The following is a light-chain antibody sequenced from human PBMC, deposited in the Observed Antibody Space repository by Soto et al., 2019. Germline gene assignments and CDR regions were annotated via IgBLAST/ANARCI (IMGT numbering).Light chain of an antibody. Sequence: QPVLTRPPSASGTPGQRVTISCSGSSSNIGSNTVNWYQQLPGTAPKLLIYSNNQRPSGVPDRFSGSKSGTSASLAISGLQSEDEADYYCAAWDDSLNVVVFGGGTKVTVL. J-gene: IGLJ2*01. CDR3: AAWDDSLNVVV. CDR1: SSNIGSNT. CDR2: SNN. V-gene: IGLV1-44*01.